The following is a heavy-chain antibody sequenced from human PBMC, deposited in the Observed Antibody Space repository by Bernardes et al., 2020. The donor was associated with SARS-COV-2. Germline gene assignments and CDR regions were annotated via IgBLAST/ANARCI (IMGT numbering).Heavy chain of an antibody. J-gene: IGHJ5*02. Sequence: ASVKVSCKVSGYTLTELSMHWVRQAPGKGLEWMGGFDPEDGETIYAQKFQGRVTMTEDTSTDTAYMELSSLRSEDTAMYYCATVPPFNSGWYLSVHPNWFDPWGQGTLVTVSS. D-gene: IGHD6-19*01. CDR1: GYTLTELS. V-gene: IGHV1-24*01. CDR2: FDPEDGET. CDR3: ATVPPFNSGWYLSVHPNWFDP.